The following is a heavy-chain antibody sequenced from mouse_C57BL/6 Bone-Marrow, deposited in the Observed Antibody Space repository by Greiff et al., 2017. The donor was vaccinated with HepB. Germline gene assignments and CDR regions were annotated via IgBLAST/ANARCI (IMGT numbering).Heavy chain of an antibody. CDR2: IYPGSGST. CDR3: ATPSTMVRPWYFDV. V-gene: IGHV1-55*01. D-gene: IGHD2-2*01. Sequence: QVQLQQPGAELVKPGASVKMSCKASGYTFTSYWITWVKQRPGQGLEWIGDIYPGSGSTNYNEKFKSKATLTVDTSSSTAYMQLSSLTSEDSAVYYCATPSTMVRPWYFDVWGTGTTVTVSS. J-gene: IGHJ1*03. CDR1: GYTFTSYW.